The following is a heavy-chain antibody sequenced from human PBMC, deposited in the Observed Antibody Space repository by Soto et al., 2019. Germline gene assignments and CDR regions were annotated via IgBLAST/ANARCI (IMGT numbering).Heavy chain of an antibody. CDR3: ARDLEHDYDDYALYFDC. CDR2: IIPILSIA. Sequence: QVQLVQSGAAVKKPGSSVKVSCQASGGTFSSYTISWVRQAPGQGLEWMGRIIPILSIANYAQKFQGRVTITADKSTSTAYMELSSLRSEDTAVYYGARDLEHDYDDYALYFDCWGQGTLVIVSS. CDR1: GGTFSSYT. V-gene: IGHV1-69*08. J-gene: IGHJ4*02. D-gene: IGHD4-17*01.